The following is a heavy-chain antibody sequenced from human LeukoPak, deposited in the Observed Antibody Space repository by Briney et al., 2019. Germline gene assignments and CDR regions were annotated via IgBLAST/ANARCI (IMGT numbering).Heavy chain of an antibody. CDR2: IYYSGST. J-gene: IGHJ3*02. CDR3: ATSGLYNSYTFDI. Sequence: SETLSLTCIVSGGSISSYYWNWIRQPPGKGLEWIGYIYYSGSTNYNPSLKSRVTISVDTSKNQFSLKLSSVTAADTAVYYCATSGLYNSYTFDIWGQGTMVTVSS. CDR1: GGSISSYY. V-gene: IGHV4-59*08. D-gene: IGHD1-1*01.